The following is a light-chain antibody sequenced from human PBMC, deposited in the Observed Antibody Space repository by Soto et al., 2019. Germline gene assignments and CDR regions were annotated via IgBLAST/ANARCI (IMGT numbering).Light chain of an antibody. CDR3: QQYDSLPFT. CDR1: QSISSY. V-gene: IGKV1-33*01. J-gene: IGKJ3*01. Sequence: DIQMTQSPASLAASVGDRVTITCRASQSISSYLNWYQQKPGKAPKLLTYDASDLETGVPSRFSGSGSGTDFTFTISNLQPEDLATYYCQQYDSLPFTFGPGTKVDIK. CDR2: DAS.